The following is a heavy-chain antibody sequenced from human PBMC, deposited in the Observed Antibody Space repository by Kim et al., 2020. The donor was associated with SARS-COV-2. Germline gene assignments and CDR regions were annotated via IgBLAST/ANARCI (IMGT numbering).Heavy chain of an antibody. J-gene: IGHJ6*02. V-gene: IGHV3-64*01. D-gene: IGHD6-13*01. Sequence: GGSLRLSCVASGFTFSSYAMHWVRQAPGKGLEYVLGISSNGGSTYYVNSLRGRFSISRDNSENTLYLQVGRLRVEDMAVYYCARSYSSQSGMDVWGQGTT. CDR3: ARSYSSQSGMDV. CDR1: GFTFSSYA. CDR2: ISSNGGST.